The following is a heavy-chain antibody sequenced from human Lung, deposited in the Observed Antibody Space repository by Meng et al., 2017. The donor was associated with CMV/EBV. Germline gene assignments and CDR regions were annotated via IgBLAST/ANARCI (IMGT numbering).Heavy chain of an antibody. CDR2: ISSSSSYI. V-gene: IGHV3-21*01. D-gene: IGHD2-2*01. Sequence: GGSXRLSCAASGFTFSSYSMNWVRQAPGKGLEWVSSISSSSSYIYYADSVKGRFTISRDNAKNSLYLQMNSLRAEDTAVYYCARGCSSTSCYSDAFDIWGQGTMVTVSS. J-gene: IGHJ3*02. CDR3: ARGCSSTSCYSDAFDI. CDR1: GFTFSSYS.